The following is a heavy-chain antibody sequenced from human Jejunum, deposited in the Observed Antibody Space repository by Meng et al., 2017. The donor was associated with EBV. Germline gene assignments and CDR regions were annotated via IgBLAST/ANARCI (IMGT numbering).Heavy chain of an antibody. D-gene: IGHD2-8*02. V-gene: IGHV7-4-1*02. CDR1: GYTFTSSG. J-gene: IGHJ5*02. CDR2: INTNTGYP. Sequence: QVQLFQPGFELKKPGASVKVSCKASGYTFTSSGINWVRQAPGQGLEWMGWINTNTGYPTYAQDFTGRFVFSLDTSVSTAYLQITSLSTEDNAVYYCARVRPGGGWFDPWGQGTLVTVSS. CDR3: ARVRPGGGWFDP.